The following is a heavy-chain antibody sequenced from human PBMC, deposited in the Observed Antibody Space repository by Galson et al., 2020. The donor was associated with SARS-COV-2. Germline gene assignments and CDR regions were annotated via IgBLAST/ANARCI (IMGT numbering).Heavy chain of an antibody. CDR1: GYSFISHG. V-gene: IGHV1-18*01. D-gene: IGHD2-2*01. CDR2: ISAYHGNT. Sequence: ASVKVSCKASGYSFISHGISWVRQAPGKGLEWMGWISAYHGNTNYAQKVQGRVTMTTDTSTSTAYRELRSLRSDDTAVYYCARDPPQTYCITTSCDEVLDYWGQGTLVTVSS. CDR3: ARDPPQTYCITTSCDEVLDY. J-gene: IGHJ4*02.